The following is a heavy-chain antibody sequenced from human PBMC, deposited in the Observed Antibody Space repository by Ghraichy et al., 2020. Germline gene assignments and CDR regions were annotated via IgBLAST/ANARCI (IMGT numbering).Heavy chain of an antibody. CDR1: GFTFSSYA. J-gene: IGHJ4*02. Sequence: GESLNISCAASGFTFSSYAMSWVRQAPGKGLEWVSGNTGSGGSTYYADSVKGRFTISRDNSKNTLYLQMNSLRAEDTAVYYCAKDYRPGIAVAGIDYWGQGTLVTVSS. CDR3: AKDYRPGIAVAGIDY. D-gene: IGHD6-19*01. V-gene: IGHV3-23*01. CDR2: NTGSGGST.